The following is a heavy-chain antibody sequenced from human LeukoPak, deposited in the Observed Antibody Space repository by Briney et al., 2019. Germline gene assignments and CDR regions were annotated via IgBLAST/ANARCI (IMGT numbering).Heavy chain of an antibody. Sequence: GGSLRLSCAASGFTFSSYAISWVRQAPGKGLEWVSTISGIGGSTYYADSVKGRFTISRDNSKNTLFLQMNSLRAEDTAVYCCAKDQDPYYFDYWGQGTLVTVSS. CDR2: ISGIGGST. CDR1: GFTFSSYA. V-gene: IGHV3-23*01. CDR3: AKDQDPYYFDY. J-gene: IGHJ4*02.